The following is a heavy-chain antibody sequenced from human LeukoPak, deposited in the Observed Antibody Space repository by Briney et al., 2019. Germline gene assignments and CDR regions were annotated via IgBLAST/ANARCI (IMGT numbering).Heavy chain of an antibody. CDR2: IRYDGSNK. D-gene: IGHD3-3*01. CDR1: GFTFSSYG. Sequence: GGSLRLSCAASGFTFSSYGMHWVRQAPGKGLEWVAFIRYDGSNKYYADSMKGRFTISRDNSKNTLYLQMNSLRAEDTAVYYCAKDGDFWSGYYFRRFYFDYWGQGTLVTVSS. J-gene: IGHJ4*02. CDR3: AKDGDFWSGYYFRRFYFDY. V-gene: IGHV3-30*02.